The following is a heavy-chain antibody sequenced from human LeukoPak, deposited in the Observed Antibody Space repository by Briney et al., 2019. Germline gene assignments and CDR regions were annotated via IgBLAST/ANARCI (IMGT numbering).Heavy chain of an antibody. CDR1: GLTFNSYE. CDR3: ARGRDGYNMYHFDY. J-gene: IGHJ4*02. Sequence: GGSLRLSCAASGLTFNSYEMNWVRQAPGKGLEWVSYISSSGYTIHYADSVKGRFTISRDNAKNSLYLQMNSLRAEDTAVYYCARGRDGYNMYHFDYWGQGTLVTVSS. CDR2: ISSSGYTI. D-gene: IGHD5-24*01. V-gene: IGHV3-48*03.